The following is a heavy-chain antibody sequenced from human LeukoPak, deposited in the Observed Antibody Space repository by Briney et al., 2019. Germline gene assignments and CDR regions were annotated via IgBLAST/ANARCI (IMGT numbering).Heavy chain of an antibody. Sequence: GGSLGLSCAASGFTFSSYAMSWVRQAPGKGLEWVSAISGSGGSTYYADSVKGRFTISRDNSKNTLYLQMNSLRAEDTAVYYCAKPLDLSGSYYPFDYWGQGTLVTVSS. V-gene: IGHV3-23*01. J-gene: IGHJ4*02. CDR1: GFTFSSYA. CDR2: ISGSGGST. CDR3: AKPLDLSGSYYPFDY. D-gene: IGHD3-10*01.